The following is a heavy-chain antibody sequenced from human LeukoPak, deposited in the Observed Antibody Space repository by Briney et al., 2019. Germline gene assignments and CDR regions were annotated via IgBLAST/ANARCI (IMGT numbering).Heavy chain of an antibody. Sequence: ASVKVSCKASGGTFSSYAINWVRQATGQGLEWMGWMNPTSGNTGYAQKFQGRVTMTRDTSIGTAYMELSSLRSEDSAVYYCARVPNGGDEFDPWGQGTLVTVSS. J-gene: IGHJ5*02. V-gene: IGHV1-8*02. CDR2: MNPTSGNT. CDR3: ARVPNGGDEFDP. CDR1: GGTFSSYA. D-gene: IGHD2-21*02.